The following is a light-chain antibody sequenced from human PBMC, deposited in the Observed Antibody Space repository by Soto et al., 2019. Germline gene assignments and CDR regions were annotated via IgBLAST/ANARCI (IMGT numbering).Light chain of an antibody. CDR3: RSYAGGYSFV. Sequence: QLVLTQPRSVSGSPGQSVTISCTGTSSDVGKYNYVSWYQHYPGKGPRLMIYDVIKRPSGVPDRFSGSKSGNTASLTISGLQAEDEADYYCRSYAGGYSFVFGGGTQLTVL. CDR2: DVI. J-gene: IGLJ2*01. V-gene: IGLV2-11*01. CDR1: SSDVGKYNY.